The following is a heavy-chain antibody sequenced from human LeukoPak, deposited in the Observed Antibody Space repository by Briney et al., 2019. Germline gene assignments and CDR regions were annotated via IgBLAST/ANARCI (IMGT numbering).Heavy chain of an antibody. CDR1: GYTFTGYY. CDR3: ARDPYCSSTSCYGNWVY. V-gene: IGHV1-2*02. J-gene: IGHJ4*02. CDR2: INPNSGGT. Sequence: ASVKVSCTASGYTFTGYYMHWVRQAPGQGLEWMGWINPNSGGTNYAQKFQGRVTMTRDTSISTAYMELSRLRSDDTAVYYCARDPYCSSTSCYGNWVYWGQGTLVTVSS. D-gene: IGHD2-2*01.